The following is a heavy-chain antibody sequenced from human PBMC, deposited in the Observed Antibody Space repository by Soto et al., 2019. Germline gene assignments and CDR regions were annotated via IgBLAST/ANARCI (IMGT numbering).Heavy chain of an antibody. J-gene: IGHJ3*02. CDR3: ARLVDTDRFDS. CDR1: PDKRVSNSAA. V-gene: IGHV6-1*01. Sequence: LSLPFAISPDKRVSNSAAWNWIRPSPSRGLEWLGRTYYRSKWYNDYAVSVKSRIPINPDTSKNQFSLKLSSVTAADTAVYYCARLVDTDRFDSWGQGKMVTVS. D-gene: IGHD5-18*01. CDR2: TYYRSKWYN.